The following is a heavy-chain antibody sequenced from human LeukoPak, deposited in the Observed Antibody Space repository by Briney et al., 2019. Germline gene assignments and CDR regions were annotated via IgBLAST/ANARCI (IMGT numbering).Heavy chain of an antibody. V-gene: IGHV4-34*01. CDR1: GGSFGGYY. CDR3: AVGDYYGSGSYPNWFDP. CDR2: INHSGST. Sequence: SETLSLTCAVYGGSFGGYYWSWIRQPPGKGLEWIGEINHSGSTNYNPSLKSRVTISVDTSKNQFSLKLSSVTAADTAVYYCAVGDYYGSGSYPNWFDPWGQGTLVTVSS. D-gene: IGHD3-10*01. J-gene: IGHJ5*02.